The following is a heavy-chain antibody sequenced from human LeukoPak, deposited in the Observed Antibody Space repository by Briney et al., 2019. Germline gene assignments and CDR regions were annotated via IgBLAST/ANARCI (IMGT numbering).Heavy chain of an antibody. CDR1: GFTFSSYW. J-gene: IGHJ4*02. V-gene: IGHV3-7*04. D-gene: IGHD6-13*01. CDR2: INQDGSEK. CDR3: ARDGQYSTSWYDFDY. Sequence: GGSLRLSCAASGFTFSSYWMSWVRQAPGKGLEWVANINQDGSEKHFVGSVKGRFIISRDNAKNSLYLQMKSLRAEDTAVYYCARDGQYSTSWYDFDYWGQGTLVTVSS.